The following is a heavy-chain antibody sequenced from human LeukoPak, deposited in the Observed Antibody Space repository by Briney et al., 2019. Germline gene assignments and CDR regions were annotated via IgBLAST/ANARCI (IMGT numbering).Heavy chain of an antibody. D-gene: IGHD5-12*01. Sequence: ASVKVPCKASGYTFTSYAMHWVRQAPGQRLEWMGWINAGNGNTKYSQKFQGRVTITRDTSASTAYMELSSLRSEDTAVYYCARARGYSGYDYPKNWFDPWGQGTLVTVSS. V-gene: IGHV1-3*01. CDR2: INAGNGNT. J-gene: IGHJ5*02. CDR3: ARARGYSGYDYPKNWFDP. CDR1: GYTFTSYA.